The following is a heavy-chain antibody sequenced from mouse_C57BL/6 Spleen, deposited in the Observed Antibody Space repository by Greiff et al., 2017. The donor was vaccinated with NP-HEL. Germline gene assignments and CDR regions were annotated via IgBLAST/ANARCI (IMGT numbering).Heavy chain of an antibody. Sequence: EVKLVESGGGLVKPGGSLKLSCAASGFTFSDYGMHWVRQAPEKGLEWVAYISSGSSTIYYADTVTGRFTISRDNAKNTLFLQMTSLRSEDTAMYYCARTYDYDGEGYAMDYWGQGTSVTVSS. CDR2: ISSGSSTI. CDR1: GFTFSDYG. CDR3: ARTYDYDGEGYAMDY. V-gene: IGHV5-17*01. D-gene: IGHD2-4*01. J-gene: IGHJ4*01.